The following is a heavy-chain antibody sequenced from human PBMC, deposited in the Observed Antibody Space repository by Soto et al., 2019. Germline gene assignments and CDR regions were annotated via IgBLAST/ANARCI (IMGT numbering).Heavy chain of an antibody. Sequence: QPGGSLRLSCATSGFTFSSHGMSWVRQAPGKGLDWVSGITGSGRNTYYSDSVKGRFTISRDNFKNTLFLQMNSLRAEDTAVYYCAKNGLSTSPSEIDSWGQGTLVTVSS. V-gene: IGHV3-23*01. CDR1: GFTFSSHG. D-gene: IGHD2-8*01. CDR3: AKNGLSTSPSEIDS. CDR2: ITGSGRNT. J-gene: IGHJ4*02.